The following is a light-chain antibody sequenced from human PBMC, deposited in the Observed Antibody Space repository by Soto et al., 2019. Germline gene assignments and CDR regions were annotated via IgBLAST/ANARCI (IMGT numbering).Light chain of an antibody. J-gene: IGLJ2*01. CDR3: SSYAGSSVPVA. V-gene: IGLV2-8*01. Sequence: QSALTQPPSASGSPGQSVTISCTGASSDVGAYNFVSWYQQHPGKAPKLMIYDVTKRPSGVPDRFSGSKSGNTASLTVSGLQADDEADYYCSSYAGSSVPVAFGGGTKLTVL. CDR1: SSDVGAYNF. CDR2: DVT.